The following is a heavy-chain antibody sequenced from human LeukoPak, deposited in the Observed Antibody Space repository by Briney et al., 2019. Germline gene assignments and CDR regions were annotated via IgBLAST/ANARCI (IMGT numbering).Heavy chain of an antibody. J-gene: IGHJ4*02. CDR1: GASISSGY. V-gene: IGHV4-4*08. CDR3: ARRVDFWSGSYPSSHLDY. D-gene: IGHD3-3*01. CDR2: IQNSGNT. Sequence: SETLSLTCTVSGASISSGYWSWIRQPPGKGLEWIGYIQNSGNTIYNPSLKSRVTISIDTTKSQFSLRLNSMTAADTAVYYCARRVDFWSGSYPSSHLDYWGQGTLVTVSS.